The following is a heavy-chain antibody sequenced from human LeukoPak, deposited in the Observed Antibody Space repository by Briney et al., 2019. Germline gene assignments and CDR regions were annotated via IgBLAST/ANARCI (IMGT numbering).Heavy chain of an antibody. CDR1: GDSVSSNSAT. V-gene: IGHV6-1*01. CDR2: TYYRSKWYK. CDR3: ARGPSYFQH. J-gene: IGHJ1*01. Sequence: SQTLSLTCAISGDSVSSNSATWNWIRQSPSRGLEWLGRTYYRSKWYKYYAVSVEGRITINPDTSKNQFSLQLNSVTPVDTAVYYCARGPSYFQHWGQGTLVTVSS.